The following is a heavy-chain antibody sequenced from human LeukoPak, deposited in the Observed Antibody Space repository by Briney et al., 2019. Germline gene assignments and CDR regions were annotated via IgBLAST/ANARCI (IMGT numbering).Heavy chain of an antibody. CDR2: IYYTGGT. CDR3: ARHGGTRVTLVEVYYFDY. V-gene: IGHV4-39*01. Sequence: SSETLSLTCSVSGGSITTSSYYWGWIRQPPEKGLEWIGSIYYTGGTFYSPSLKSRVTISVDTSENQFSLKLSSVTAADTAVYYCARHGGTRVTLVEVYYFDYWGQGTLVTVSS. D-gene: IGHD4-11*01. J-gene: IGHJ4*02. CDR1: GGSITTSSYY.